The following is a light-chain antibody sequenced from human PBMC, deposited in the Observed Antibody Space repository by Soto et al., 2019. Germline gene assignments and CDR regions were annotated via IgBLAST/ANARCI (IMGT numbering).Light chain of an antibody. CDR2: AAS. Sequence: DIQITQTPSSLSASVGDRVTITCRASQGISNSLAWYQQKPGKVPKLLIYAASTLQSGVPSRFSGSGSGTDFTLTISCLQPEDVASYYCQKYNSAPYTFGQGTKLELK. J-gene: IGKJ2*01. CDR3: QKYNSAPYT. V-gene: IGKV1-27*01. CDR1: QGISNS.